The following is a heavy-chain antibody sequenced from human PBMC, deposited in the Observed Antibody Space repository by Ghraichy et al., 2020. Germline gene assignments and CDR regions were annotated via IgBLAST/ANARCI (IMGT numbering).Heavy chain of an antibody. J-gene: IGHJ4*02. CDR3: ARHGIAVAGTDY. V-gene: IGHV4-39*01. D-gene: IGHD6-19*01. CDR2: IYYSGST. CDR1: GGSISSSSYS. Sequence: SETLSLTCTVSGGSISSSSYSWGWIRQPPGKGLEWIGSIYYSGSTYYNPSLKSRVTISVDTSKNQFSLKLSSVTAADTAVYYCARHGIAVAGTDYWGQGTLVTVSS.